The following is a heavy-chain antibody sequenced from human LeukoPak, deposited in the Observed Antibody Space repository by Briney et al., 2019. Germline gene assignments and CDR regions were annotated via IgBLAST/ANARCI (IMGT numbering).Heavy chain of an antibody. D-gene: IGHD1-26*01. CDR3: ARAGGGIVGATTSLDAFDI. CDR2: INPNSGGT. Sequence: ASVKVSCKASGYTFTGYYVHWVRQAPGQGLEWMGRINPNSGGTNYAQKFQGRVTMTRDTSISTAYMELSRLRSDDTAVYYCARAGGGIVGATTSLDAFDIWGQGTMVTVSS. V-gene: IGHV1-2*06. J-gene: IGHJ3*02. CDR1: GYTFTGYY.